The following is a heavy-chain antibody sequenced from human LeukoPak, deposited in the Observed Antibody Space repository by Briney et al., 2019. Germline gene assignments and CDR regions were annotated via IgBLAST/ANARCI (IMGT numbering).Heavy chain of an antibody. CDR3: ARGDYDSSGYPQLTFDY. V-gene: IGHV3-21*01. CDR2: ISSSSSYI. D-gene: IGHD3-22*01. J-gene: IGHJ4*02. CDR1: GFTFSSYS. Sequence: GGSLRLSWARFGFTFSSYSVNWVRQAPGKGLEWVSSISSSSSYIYYADSVKGRFTISRDNAKNSLYLQMNSLRAEDTAVYYCARGDYDSSGYPQLTFDYWGQGTLVTVSS.